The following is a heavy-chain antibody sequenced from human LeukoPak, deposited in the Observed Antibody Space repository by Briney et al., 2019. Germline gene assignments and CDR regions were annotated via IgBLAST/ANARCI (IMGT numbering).Heavy chain of an antibody. CDR3: ARDLQSYFLEQLVGDVGQYFQH. Sequence: ASVKVSCKASGYTFTGYYMHWVRQAPGQGLEWMGWINPNSGGTNYGQKFQGRVTMTRDTSISTAYMELSRLRSDDTAVYYCARDLQSYFLEQLVGDVGQYFQHWGQGTLVTVSS. D-gene: IGHD6-13*01. CDR2: INPNSGGT. V-gene: IGHV1-2*02. CDR1: GYTFTGYY. J-gene: IGHJ1*01.